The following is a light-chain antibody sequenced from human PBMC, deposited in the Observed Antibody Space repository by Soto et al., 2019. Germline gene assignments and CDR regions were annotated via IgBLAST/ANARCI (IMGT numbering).Light chain of an antibody. V-gene: IGKV3-20*01. CDR1: QTIISSY. CDR3: QQYGRSLFT. J-gene: IGKJ5*01. Sequence: EVVLTQSPGTLSLSPGETVTLSCRASQTIISSYLAWYQQKPGQAPRLLIYGASSRATGIPDRFSGSGSGTDFTLTISGLEPEDSGVYYCQQYGRSLFTFGQGTRLEIK. CDR2: GAS.